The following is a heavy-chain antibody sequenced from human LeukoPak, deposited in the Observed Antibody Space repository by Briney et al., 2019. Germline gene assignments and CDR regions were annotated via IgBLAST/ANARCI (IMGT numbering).Heavy chain of an antibody. CDR3: AKDRFFAY. CDR2: ISGSGGST. J-gene: IGHJ4*02. V-gene: IGHV3-23*01. Sequence: GRSLRLSCAASGFTLSDYSMSWVRQAPGKGLECVSVISGSGGSTYYADSVKGRFTISRDNSKNTLYLQLNSLRAEDTAVYYCAKDRFFAYWGPGTLVTVSS. CDR1: GFTLSDYS.